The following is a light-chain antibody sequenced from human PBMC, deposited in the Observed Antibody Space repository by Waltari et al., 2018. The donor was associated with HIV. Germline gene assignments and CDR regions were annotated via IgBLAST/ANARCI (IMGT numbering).Light chain of an antibody. J-gene: IGLJ3*02. V-gene: IGLV1-51*01. Sequence: QSVLTQPPSVSAAPGQNVTLSCSGSTSHIAKNYVAWYQQLPGTAPKLVIYANNKLPAGMPDQFAGSKSGTSATLGISGLQTGDDADYYCEAWDNRLSGVLFGGGTKLTVL. CDR3: EAWDNRLSGVL. CDR2: ANN. CDR1: TSHIAKNY.